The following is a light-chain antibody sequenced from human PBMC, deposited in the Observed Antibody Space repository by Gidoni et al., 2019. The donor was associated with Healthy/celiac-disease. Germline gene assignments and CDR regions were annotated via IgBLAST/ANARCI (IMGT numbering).Light chain of an antibody. CDR3: QVWDSSSDHYV. V-gene: IGLV3-21*04. Sequence: SYVLTQPPSVSVAPGKTARITCGGNNIGSKSVHWYQQKPGQAPVLVIYYDSDGPSGIPERFSGSNSGNTATLTISRVEAWDEADYYCQVWDSSSDHYVFGTGTKVTVL. CDR2: YDS. CDR1: NIGSKS. J-gene: IGLJ1*01.